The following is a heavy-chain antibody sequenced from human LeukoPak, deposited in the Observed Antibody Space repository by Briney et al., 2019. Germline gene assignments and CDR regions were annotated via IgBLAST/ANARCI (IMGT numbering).Heavy chain of an antibody. CDR3: ARGPLYDFWSGYYIPSHHFIPYFDY. CDR2: INHSGST. Sequence: PSETLSLTCAVYGGSFSGYYWSWIRQPPGKGLEWIGEINHSGSTNYNPSLKSRVTISVDTSKNQFSLKLSSVTAADTAVYYCARGPLYDFWSGYYIPSHHFIPYFDYWGQGTLVTVSS. D-gene: IGHD3-3*01. J-gene: IGHJ4*02. V-gene: IGHV4-34*01. CDR1: GGSFSGYY.